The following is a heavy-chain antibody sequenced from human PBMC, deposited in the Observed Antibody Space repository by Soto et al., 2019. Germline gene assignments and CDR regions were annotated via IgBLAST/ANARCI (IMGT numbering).Heavy chain of an antibody. CDR3: ARGTAYGSGSYSYDY. J-gene: IGHJ4*02. CDR1: GFSLSTSGMC. CDR2: IDWDDDK. D-gene: IGHD3-10*01. Sequence: SGPTLVNPTQTLTLTCTFSGFSLSTSGMCVSWIRQPPGKALEWLALIDWDDDKYYSTSLKTRLTISKDTSKNQVVLTMTNMDPVDTATYYCARGTAYGSGSYSYDYWGQGTLVTVSS. V-gene: IGHV2-70*01.